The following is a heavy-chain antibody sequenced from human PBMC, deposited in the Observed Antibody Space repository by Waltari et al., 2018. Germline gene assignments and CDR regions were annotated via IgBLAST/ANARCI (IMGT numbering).Heavy chain of an antibody. D-gene: IGHD5-12*01. J-gene: IGHJ4*02. CDR1: GFTFGDYA. CDR3: TRGGLRFRALFDY. Sequence: EVQLVESGGGLVQPGRSLRLSCTASGFTFGDYAMSWVRQAPGKGLEWVGFIRSKAYGGTTEYAASVKGRFTISRDDSKSIAYLQMNSLKTEDTAVYYCTRGGLRFRALFDYWGQGTLVTVSS. V-gene: IGHV3-49*04. CDR2: IRSKAYGGTT.